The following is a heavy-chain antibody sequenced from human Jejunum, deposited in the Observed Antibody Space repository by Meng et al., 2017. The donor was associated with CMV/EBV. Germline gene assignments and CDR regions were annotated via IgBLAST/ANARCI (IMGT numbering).Heavy chain of an antibody. J-gene: IGHJ4*02. V-gene: IGHV3-64*01. Sequence: LSCAASGFTFSSYAMHWVRQDPGKGLEYVSAISSNGGSTYYANSVKGRFTISRDNSKNTLYLQMGSLGPEDMAVYYCARRSNSGCFDYWGQGTLVTVSS. CDR1: GFTFSSYA. D-gene: IGHD2/OR15-2a*01. CDR3: ARRSNSGCFDY. CDR2: ISSNGGST.